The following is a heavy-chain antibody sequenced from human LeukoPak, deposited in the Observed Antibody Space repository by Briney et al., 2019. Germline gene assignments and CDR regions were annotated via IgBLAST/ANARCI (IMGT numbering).Heavy chain of an antibody. J-gene: IGHJ4*02. CDR1: GGSFSGYY. CDR3: ARQSGGSYVYFDY. D-gene: IGHD3-22*01. Sequence: SETLSLTCAVYGGSFSGYYWSWIRQPPGKGLEWIGEINHSGSTNYNPSLRSRVTISPDKSKNQFSLKLTSVTAADTAVYYCARQSGGSYVYFDYWGQGALVTVSS. V-gene: IGHV4-34*01. CDR2: INHSGST.